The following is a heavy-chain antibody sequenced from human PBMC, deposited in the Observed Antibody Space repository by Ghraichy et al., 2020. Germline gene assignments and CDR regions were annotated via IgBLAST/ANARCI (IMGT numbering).Heavy chain of an antibody. V-gene: IGHV4-4*02. Sequence: SETLSLTCAVSGFSISSDCWWSWVRQTPGKGLEWLGEIYHTGKNTNNPSLQSRITISVDKSKNQLSLKLTSLTAADTAIYYCARNGYYSLDSWGQGILVTVSS. CDR3: ARNGYYSLDS. D-gene: IGHD3-3*01. CDR2: IYHTGKN. CDR1: GFSISSDCW. J-gene: IGHJ4*02.